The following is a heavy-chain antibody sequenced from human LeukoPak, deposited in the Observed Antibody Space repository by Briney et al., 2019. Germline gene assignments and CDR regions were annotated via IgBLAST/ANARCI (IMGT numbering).Heavy chain of an antibody. CDR3: AREESSGSFDY. CDR2: IYYSGST. D-gene: IGHD3-10*01. J-gene: IGHJ4*02. CDR1: GGSISSYY. V-gene: IGHV4-59*01. Sequence: SETLSLTCAVSGGSISSYYWSWLRQPPGKGLEWIGYIYYSGSTNYNPSLKSRVTISVDTSKNQFSLKLSSVTAADTAVYYCAREESSGSFDYWGQGTLVTVSS.